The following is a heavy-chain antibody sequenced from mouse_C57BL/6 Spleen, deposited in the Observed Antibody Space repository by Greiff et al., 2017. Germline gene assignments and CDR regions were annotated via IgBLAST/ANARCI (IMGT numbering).Heavy chain of an antibody. J-gene: IGHJ2*01. CDR2: IYPRSGNT. Sequence: VQLQQSGAELARPGASVKLSCKASGYTFTSYGISWVKQRTGQGLEWIGEIYPRSGNTYYNEKFKGKATLTADKSSSTAYMELRSLTSEDSAVYFCTRLGLRRDIDYWGQGTPLTVSS. V-gene: IGHV1-81*01. D-gene: IGHD2-2*01. CDR3: TRLGLRRDIDY. CDR1: GYTFTSYG.